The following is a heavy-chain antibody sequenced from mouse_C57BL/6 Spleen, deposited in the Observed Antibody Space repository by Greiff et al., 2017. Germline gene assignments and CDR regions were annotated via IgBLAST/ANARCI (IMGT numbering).Heavy chain of an antibody. J-gene: IGHJ3*01. CDR1: GYTFTSYW. D-gene: IGHD2-3*01. V-gene: IGHV1-50*01. CDR3: ASPFYDGFAY. CDR2: IDPSDSYT. Sequence: VQLQQPGAELVKPGASVTLSCKASGYTFTSYWMQWVKQRPGQGLEWIGEIDPSDSYTNYNQKFKGKATLTVDTSSSTAYMQLSSLTSEDSAVYYCASPFYDGFAYWGQGTLVTVSA.